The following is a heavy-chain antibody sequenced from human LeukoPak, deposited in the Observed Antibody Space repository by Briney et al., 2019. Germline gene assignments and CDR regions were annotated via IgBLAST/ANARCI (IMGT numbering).Heavy chain of an antibody. D-gene: IGHD5-18*01. CDR3: ARDINEYSRTSGAFDF. V-gene: IGHV4-59*01. CDR1: GASLSDYY. CDR2: IYYTGTT. J-gene: IGHJ3*01. Sequence: PSETLSRTCAVSGASLSDYYWSWIRQPPGKGLEWIGYIYYTGTTKFNPSLRSRLTLSMDTSKNQFSLKLSSVTAADTAVYYCARDINEYSRTSGAFDFWGQGTMVTVSS.